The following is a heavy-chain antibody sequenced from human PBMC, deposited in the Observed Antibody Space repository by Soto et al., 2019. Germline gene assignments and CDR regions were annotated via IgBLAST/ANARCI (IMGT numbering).Heavy chain of an antibody. CDR2: IYYSGST. V-gene: IGHV4-39*01. D-gene: IGHD2-15*01. Sequence: SETLSLTCTVSGGSIGSSSYYWGWIRQPPGKGLEWIGSIYYSGSTYYNPSLKSRVTISVDTSKNQFSLKLSSVTAADTAVYYCARHIGVVAASKRWFDPWGQGTLVTVSS. CDR3: ARHIGVVAASKRWFDP. CDR1: GGSIGSSSYY. J-gene: IGHJ5*02.